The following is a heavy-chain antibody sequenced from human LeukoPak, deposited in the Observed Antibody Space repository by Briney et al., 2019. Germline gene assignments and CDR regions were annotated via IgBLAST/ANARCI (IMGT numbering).Heavy chain of an antibody. J-gene: IGHJ4*02. Sequence: SEPVSLPCTVSGGHHSRYYWRWTRQPPGKGLEWVWCRFGIGSTNYTPSLKSRVSISVDSSKNQSSLKLSSVTAAETVVYYWARAKFYGSVSYVYCGQRTLVTVSS. V-gene: IGHV4-59*01. CDR1: GGHHSRYY. D-gene: IGHD3-10*01. CDR3: ARAKFYGSVSYVY. CDR2: RFGIGST.